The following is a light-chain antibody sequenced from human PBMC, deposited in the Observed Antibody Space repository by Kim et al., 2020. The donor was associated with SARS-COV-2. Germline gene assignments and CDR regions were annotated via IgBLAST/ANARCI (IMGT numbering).Light chain of an antibody. Sequence: QSLTISCTGTSSDVGSYNRVSWYQQPPGTAPKLVIFEVTNRPSGVPDRFSGSKFGNTASLTISGLQVEDEADYYCTSYTSDITPVVFGGGTQLTVL. V-gene: IGLV2-18*02. CDR1: SSDVGSYNR. CDR3: TSYTSDITPVV. CDR2: EVT. J-gene: IGLJ2*01.